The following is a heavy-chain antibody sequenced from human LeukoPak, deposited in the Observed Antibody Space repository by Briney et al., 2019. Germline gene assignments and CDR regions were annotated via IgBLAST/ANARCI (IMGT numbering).Heavy chain of an antibody. CDR2: ISYDGSNK. J-gene: IGHJ6*04. CDR1: GFTFSSYG. Sequence: GRSLRLSCAASGFTFSSYGMHWVRQAPGKRLEWVAVISYDGSNKYYADSVKGRFTISRDNSKNTLYLQMNSLRAEDTAVYYCAKCMNIVVVPAASFGMDVWGKGTTVTVSS. V-gene: IGHV3-30*18. D-gene: IGHD2-2*01. CDR3: AKCMNIVVVPAASFGMDV.